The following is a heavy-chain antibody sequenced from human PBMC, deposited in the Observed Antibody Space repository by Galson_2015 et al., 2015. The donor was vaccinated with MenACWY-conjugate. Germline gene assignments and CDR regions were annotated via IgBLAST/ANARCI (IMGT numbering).Heavy chain of an antibody. V-gene: IGHV3-30*18. Sequence: SLRLSCAASGFTFSSFGMHWVRQAPGKRPEWVAVTSDDGSKKFYADSLKGRFTISRDNSKNTLYLQVDSLRPEDTALYYCAKELLGSGPFEIWDRGIMVTAAS. CDR3: AKELLGSGPFEI. D-gene: IGHD3-10*01. CDR1: GFTFSSFG. CDR2: TSDDGSKK. J-gene: IGHJ3*02.